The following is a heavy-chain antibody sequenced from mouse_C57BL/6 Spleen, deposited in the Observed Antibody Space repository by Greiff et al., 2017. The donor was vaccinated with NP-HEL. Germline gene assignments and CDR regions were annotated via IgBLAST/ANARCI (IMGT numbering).Heavy chain of an antibody. Sequence: EVKLVESGPALVKPSQTVSLTCTVTGYSITNGNLWWNWLPQVSGSKLGWIGYISSSGSTDSNPSPKSRIPNTRDTSKNQLFLQLNSVTTEDIDTDNCARGAGYFDDWGKGTTLTVSS. CDR3: ARGAGYFDD. CDR2: ISSSGST. CDR1: GYSITNGNLW. V-gene: IGHV3-4*01. J-gene: IGHJ2*01.